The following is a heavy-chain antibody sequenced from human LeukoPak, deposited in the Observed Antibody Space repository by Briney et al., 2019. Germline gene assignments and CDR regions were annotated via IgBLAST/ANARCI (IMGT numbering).Heavy chain of an antibody. D-gene: IGHD2-2*01. V-gene: IGHV7-4-1*02. CDR1: GYTFSKYA. Sequence: PEASVKVSCKGSGYTFSKYAMNWVRQAPGQGLEWMGWINTKTGDPTYGQGFTGRFVFSLETSVSTAYLQINSLKAEDTAVYYCARGGGGAVVPALWGQGTLITVSS. J-gene: IGHJ4*02. CDR2: INTKTGDP. CDR3: ARGGGGAVVPAL.